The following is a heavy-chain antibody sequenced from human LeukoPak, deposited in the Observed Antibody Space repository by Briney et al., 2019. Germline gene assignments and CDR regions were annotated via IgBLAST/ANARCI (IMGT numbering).Heavy chain of an antibody. D-gene: IGHD4-17*01. CDR1: GGSISSYY. CDR3: ASGDGGSTGFDY. CDR2: IYTSGST. V-gene: IGHV4-4*07. J-gene: IGHJ4*02. Sequence: SETLSLTCTVSGGSISSYYWSWLRQPAGKGLEGIGRIYTSGSTNYNPSLKSRVTMSVDTSKNQFSLKLSSVTAADTAVYYCASGDGGSTGFDYWGQGTLVTVSS.